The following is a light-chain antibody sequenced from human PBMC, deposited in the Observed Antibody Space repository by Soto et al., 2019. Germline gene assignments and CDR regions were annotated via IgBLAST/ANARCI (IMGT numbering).Light chain of an antibody. CDR3: SSYTTTSTLV. V-gene: IGLV2-14*02. Sequence: QSVLTQPASVSGSPGQSITISCTGTSSDVGSHNFVSWYQQRPGKAPKLMIFEVTKRPSGVSSRFSASKSGNTASLTISGLQAEDEADYYCSSYTTTSTLVFGGGTKVTVL. CDR1: SSDVGSHNF. J-gene: IGLJ3*02. CDR2: EVT.